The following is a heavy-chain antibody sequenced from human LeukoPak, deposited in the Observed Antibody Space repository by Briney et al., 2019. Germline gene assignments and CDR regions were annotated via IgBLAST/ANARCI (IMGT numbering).Heavy chain of an antibody. CDR2: LIPIFGTA. Sequence: RASVKVSCKASGGTFSSYAISWVRQAPGQGLEWMGGLIPIFGTANYAQKFQGRVTITADESTSTAYMELSSLRSEDTAVYYCARDQSADFGMDVWGKGTTVTVSS. J-gene: IGHJ6*04. CDR1: GGTFSSYA. CDR3: ARDQSADFGMDV. V-gene: IGHV1-69*13. D-gene: IGHD6-25*01.